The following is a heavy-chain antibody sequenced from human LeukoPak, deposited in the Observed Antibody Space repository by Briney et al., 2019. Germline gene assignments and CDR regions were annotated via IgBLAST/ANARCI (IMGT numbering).Heavy chain of an antibody. CDR1: GFTFSSYW. CDR2: IKQDGSEK. CDR3: AREGAYGDYLSDY. D-gene: IGHD4-17*01. Sequence: YPGGSLRLSCAASGFTFSSYWMSWVRQAPGKGLEWVANIKQDGSEKYYVDSVKGRFTISRHNAKNSLYLQMNGLRAEDTAVYYCAREGAYGDYLSDYWGQGTLVTVSA. J-gene: IGHJ4*02. V-gene: IGHV3-7*01.